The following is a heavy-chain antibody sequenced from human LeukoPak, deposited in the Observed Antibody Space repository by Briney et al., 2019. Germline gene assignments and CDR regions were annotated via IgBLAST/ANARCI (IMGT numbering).Heavy chain of an antibody. CDR3: AKEGYYDSSGYYPLGYFDY. Sequence: GGSLRLSCAASGFTVSSNYMSWVRQAPGKGLEWVSVIYSGGSTYYADSVKGRFTISRDNSKNTLYLQMNSLRAEDTAVYYCAKEGYYDSSGYYPLGYFDYWGQGTLVTVSS. CDR2: IYSGGST. V-gene: IGHV3-53*01. CDR1: GFTVSSNY. J-gene: IGHJ4*02. D-gene: IGHD3-22*01.